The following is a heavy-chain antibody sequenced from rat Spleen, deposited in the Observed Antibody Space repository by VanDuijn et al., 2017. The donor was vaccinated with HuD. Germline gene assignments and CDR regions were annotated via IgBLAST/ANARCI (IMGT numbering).Heavy chain of an antibody. J-gene: IGHJ3*01. CDR3: ATGFAY. Sequence: EVQLVESGGGLVQPGGSLKLSCVASGFTVSDYYMAWVRQAPKKGLEWVASITYEGSSTYYRDSVKGRFTISRDNAKNTQYLQMDSLRSEDTATYYCATGFAYWGQGTLVTVSS. CDR1: GFTVSDYY. CDR2: ITYEGSST. V-gene: IGHV5-22*01.